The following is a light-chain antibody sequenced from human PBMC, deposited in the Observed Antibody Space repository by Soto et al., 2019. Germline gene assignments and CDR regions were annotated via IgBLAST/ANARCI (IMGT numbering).Light chain of an antibody. CDR1: QSIDNL. Sequence: DIQMTQSPSTLPASVGDRVTITCRASQSIDNLLAWYQQKPGKAPKLLIYKASTLESGVPSRFSGSESGTEFTLTITSLQPDDFATYYCQQYNSYSRTFGQGTKVDIK. V-gene: IGKV1-5*03. CDR2: KAS. J-gene: IGKJ1*01. CDR3: QQYNSYSRT.